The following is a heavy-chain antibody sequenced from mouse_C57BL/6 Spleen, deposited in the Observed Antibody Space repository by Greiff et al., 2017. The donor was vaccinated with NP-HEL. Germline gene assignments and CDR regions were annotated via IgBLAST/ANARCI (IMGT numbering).Heavy chain of an antibody. D-gene: IGHD1-1*01. CDR3: AHYYGSHYYAMDY. CDR2: INPNNGGT. J-gene: IGHJ4*01. V-gene: IGHV1-22*01. Sequence: EVQLQQSGPELVKPGASVKMSCKASGYTFTDYNMHWVKQSHGKSLEWIGYINPNNGGTSYNQKFKGKATLTVNKSSSTAYMELRSLTSEDSAVYYCAHYYGSHYYAMDYWGQGTSVTVSS. CDR1: GYTFTDYN.